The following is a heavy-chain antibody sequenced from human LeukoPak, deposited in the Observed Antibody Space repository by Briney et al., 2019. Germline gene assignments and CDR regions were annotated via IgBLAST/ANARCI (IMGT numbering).Heavy chain of an antibody. V-gene: IGHV3-48*03. CDR1: GFTFSSYE. CDR2: ISSSGSTI. D-gene: IGHD5-12*01. Sequence: GGSLRLSCAASGFTFSSYEMNWVRQAPGKELEWVSYISSSGSTIYYADSVKGRFTISRDNAKNSLYLQMNSLRAEDTAVYYCARERGYSGHNSDWGQGTLVTVSS. CDR3: ARERGYSGHNSD. J-gene: IGHJ4*02.